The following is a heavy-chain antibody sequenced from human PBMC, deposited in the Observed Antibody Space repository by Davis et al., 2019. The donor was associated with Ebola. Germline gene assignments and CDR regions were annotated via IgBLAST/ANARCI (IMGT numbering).Heavy chain of an antibody. D-gene: IGHD5-12*01. Sequence: GESLKISCQGSGYSFTSYWIGWVRQLPGKGLEWMGIIYPGDSDTRYSPSFQGQVTISADKSISTAYLQWSSLKASDTAMYYCARSTARPRGGYDISYYYYGMDVWGQGTTVTVSS. CDR2: IYPGDSDT. CDR1: GYSFTSYW. CDR3: ARSTARPRGGYDISYYYYGMDV. J-gene: IGHJ6*02. V-gene: IGHV5-51*01.